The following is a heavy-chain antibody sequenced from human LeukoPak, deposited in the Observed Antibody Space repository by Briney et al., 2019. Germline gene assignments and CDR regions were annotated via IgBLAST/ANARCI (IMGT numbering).Heavy chain of an antibody. CDR2: ISSSSSYI. CDR3: AKDGIYDFWSGGAFDI. V-gene: IGHV3-21*04. Sequence: GGSLRLSCAAPGFTFSSYSMNWVRQAPGKGLEWVSSISSSSSYIYYADSVKGRFTISRDNAKNSLYLQMNSLRAEDTAVYYCAKDGIYDFWSGGAFDIWGQGTMVTVSS. CDR1: GFTFSSYS. D-gene: IGHD3-3*01. J-gene: IGHJ3*02.